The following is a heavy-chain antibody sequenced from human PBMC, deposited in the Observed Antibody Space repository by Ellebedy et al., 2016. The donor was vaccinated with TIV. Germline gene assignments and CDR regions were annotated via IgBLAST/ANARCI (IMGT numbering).Heavy chain of an antibody. CDR1: GFSFSNYG. J-gene: IGHJ2*01. CDR3: AKVWREKQLLLSWFFNL. D-gene: IGHD6-6*01. V-gene: IGHV3-30*18. Sequence: GESLKISCAASGFSFSNYGMLWARQAPGKGLEWVAVISFDGTDQHHADSVKGRFTISRDNSENTLYLQMNSLRAEDTAVYYCAKVWREKQLLLSWFFNLWGRGTLVTLSS. CDR2: ISFDGTDQ.